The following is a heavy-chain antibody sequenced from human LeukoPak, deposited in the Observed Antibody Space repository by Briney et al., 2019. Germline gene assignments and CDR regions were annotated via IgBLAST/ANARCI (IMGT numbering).Heavy chain of an antibody. V-gene: IGHV3-30*04. J-gene: IGHJ4*02. CDR2: ISYDGSNK. Sequence: GGSLRLSCAASGFTFSSYAMHWVRQAPGKGLEWVAVISYDGSNKYYADSVKGRFTISRDNSKNTLYLQMNSLRAEDTAVYYCARESKYYDILTGYPCYYFDYWGQGTLVTVSS. D-gene: IGHD3-9*01. CDR3: ARESKYYDILTGYPCYYFDY. CDR1: GFTFSSYA.